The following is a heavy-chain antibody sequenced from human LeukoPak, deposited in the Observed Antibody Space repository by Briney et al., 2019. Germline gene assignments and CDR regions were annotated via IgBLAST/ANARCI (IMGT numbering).Heavy chain of an antibody. J-gene: IGHJ4*02. CDR3: ARDSSGWYTY. CDR2: ISSNGGST. V-gene: IGHV3-64*01. Sequence: GGSLRLSCAASGFTFSSYAMHWVRQAPGKGLEYVSAISSNGGSTYYANSVKGRFTISRDNSKNTLYLQMGSLRAEDMAVYYCARDSSGWYTYWGQGTLVTVSS. CDR1: GFTFSSYA. D-gene: IGHD6-19*01.